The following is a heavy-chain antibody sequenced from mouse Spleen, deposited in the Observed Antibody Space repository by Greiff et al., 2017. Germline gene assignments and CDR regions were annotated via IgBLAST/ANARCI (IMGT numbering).Heavy chain of an antibody. CDR3: ARSGDYGFCAMDY. J-gene: IGHJ4*01. Sequence: VQRVESGPGLVQPSQSLSITCTVSGFSLTSYGVHWVRQSPGKGLEWLGVIWSGGSTDYNAAFISRLSISKDNSKSQVFFKMNSLQANDTAIYYCARSGDYGFCAMDYWGQGTSVTVSS. V-gene: IGHV2-2*02. CDR2: IWSGGST. D-gene: IGHD1-2*01. CDR1: GFSLTSYG.